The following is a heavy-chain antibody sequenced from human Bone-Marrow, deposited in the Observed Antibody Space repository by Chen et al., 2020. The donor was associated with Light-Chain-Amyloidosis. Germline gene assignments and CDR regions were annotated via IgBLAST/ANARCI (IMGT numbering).Heavy chain of an antibody. D-gene: IGHD3-10*01. CDR3: AKDSDNGMDV. CDR2: TYWGGST. V-gene: IGHV4-59*01. Sequence: QVQLQQSGPGLVKPSETLSRTGRVSGVSLSAYSWSWIRQPQGKGLEWRGYTYWGGSTTYKPSLKSRVTISVDMSKNQFSLELTSVTAADAAVYYCAKDSDNGMDVWGQGTTVTVSS. J-gene: IGHJ6*02. CDR1: GVSLSAYS.